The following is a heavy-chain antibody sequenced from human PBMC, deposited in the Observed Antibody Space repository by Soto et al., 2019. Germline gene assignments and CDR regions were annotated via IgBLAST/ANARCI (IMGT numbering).Heavy chain of an antibody. CDR1: GGTFSSYT. Sequence: SVKVSCKASGGTFSSYTISWVRQAPGQGLEWMGRIIPILGIANYAQKFQGRVTITADKSTSTAYMELSSLRSEDTAVYYCARDPVSARSTSIAVAGGIDYWGQGTLVTVSS. J-gene: IGHJ4*02. D-gene: IGHD6-19*01. CDR3: ARDPVSARSTSIAVAGGIDY. V-gene: IGHV1-69*04. CDR2: IIPILGIA.